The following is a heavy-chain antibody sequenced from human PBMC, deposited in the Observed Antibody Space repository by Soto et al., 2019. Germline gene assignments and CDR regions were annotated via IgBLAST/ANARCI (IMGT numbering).Heavy chain of an antibody. D-gene: IGHD2-8*02. V-gene: IGHV3-30*03. CDR3: TGEVASGY. CDR2: ISRDGGTK. CDR1: GFTVSSYG. J-gene: IGHJ4*02. Sequence: GGSLRLSCAVSGFTVSSYGMHWFRQAPGKGLEWVAVISRDGGTKYYADSVKGRFTISRDNSRNTLFLEMNSLRGGDMAVYYCTGEVASGYWGQGTLVTVSS.